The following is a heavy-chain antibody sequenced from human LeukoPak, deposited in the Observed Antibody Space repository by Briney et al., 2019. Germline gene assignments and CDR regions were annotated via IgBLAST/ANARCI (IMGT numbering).Heavy chain of an antibody. D-gene: IGHD6-13*01. CDR3: ATQQLVYFDY. CDR1: GYTFTSYY. J-gene: IGHJ4*02. Sequence: ASVKVSCKASGYTFTSYYMHWVRHAPGQGLEWVGIINPSGGSTSYAQKFQGRVTTTRDTSTSTVYMELSSLRSEDTAVYYCATQQLVYFDYWGQGTLVTVSS. V-gene: IGHV1-46*01. CDR2: INPSGGST.